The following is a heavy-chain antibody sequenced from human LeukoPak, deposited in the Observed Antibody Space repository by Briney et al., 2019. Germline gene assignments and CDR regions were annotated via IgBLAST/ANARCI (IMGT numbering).Heavy chain of an antibody. CDR2: INPNSGGT. CDR1: GYTFIHHY. V-gene: IGHV1-2*02. J-gene: IGHJ6*03. Sequence: GASVKVSCKPSGYTFIHHYIHWVRQAPGQGLEWMGWINPNSGGTNYAQKFQGRVTMTRDTSISTAYMELSRLRSDDTAVYYCARYSSSWDYYYMDVWGKGTTVTISS. CDR3: ARYSSSWDYYYMDV. D-gene: IGHD6-13*01.